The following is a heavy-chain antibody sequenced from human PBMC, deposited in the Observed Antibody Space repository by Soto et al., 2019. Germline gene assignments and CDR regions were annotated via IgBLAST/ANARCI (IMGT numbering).Heavy chain of an antibody. D-gene: IGHD3-10*01. Sequence: SVKVSCKASGGTFSSYAISWVRQAPGQGLEWMGGIIPIFGTANYAQKFQGRVTITADESTSIAYMELSSLRSEDTAVYYCARDNRDYYGSGSSVRYYYYGMDVWGQGTTVTVSS. CDR1: GGTFSSYA. CDR3: ARDNRDYYGSGSSVRYYYYGMDV. CDR2: IIPIFGTA. J-gene: IGHJ6*02. V-gene: IGHV1-69*13.